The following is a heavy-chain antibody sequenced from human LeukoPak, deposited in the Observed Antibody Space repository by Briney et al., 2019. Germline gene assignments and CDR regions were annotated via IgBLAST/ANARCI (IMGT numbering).Heavy chain of an antibody. CDR1: GFTFSSYA. V-gene: IGHV3-23*01. CDR3: AKDRAPVAAAGTSPLDY. CDR2: ISGSGGST. J-gene: IGHJ4*02. D-gene: IGHD6-13*01. Sequence: PGGSLRLSCAASGFTFSSYAMSWVRQAPGKGLEWVSAISGSGGSTYYADSVKGRFTISRDNSKNTLYLQMNSLRAEDTAVYYCAKDRAPVAAAGTSPLDYWGQGTLVTVSS.